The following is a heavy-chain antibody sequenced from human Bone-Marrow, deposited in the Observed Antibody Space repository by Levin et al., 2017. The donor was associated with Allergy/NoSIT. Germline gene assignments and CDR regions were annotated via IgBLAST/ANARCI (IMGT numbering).Heavy chain of an antibody. J-gene: IGHJ6*03. CDR2: INSDGSST. CDR3: ARTRGYYYYMDV. CDR1: GFTFSSYW. Sequence: SGGSLRLSCAASGFTFSSYWMHWVRQAPGKGLVWVSRINSDGSSTSYADSVKGRFTISRDNAKNTLYLQMNSLRAEDTAVYYCARTRGYYYYMDVWGKGTTVTVSS. V-gene: IGHV3-74*01.